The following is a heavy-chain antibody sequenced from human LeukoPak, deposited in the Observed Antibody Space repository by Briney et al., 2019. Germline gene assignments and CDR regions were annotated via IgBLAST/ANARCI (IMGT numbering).Heavy chain of an antibody. D-gene: IGHD6-6*01. CDR2: IYYSGST. CDR3: ASSSSSPYNWFDP. Sequence: SQTLSLTCTVSGGSISSGGYYWSWIRQHPGKGLEWIGYIYYSGSTYYKPSLKSQVTISVDTSKNQFSLKLSSVTAADTAVYYCASSSSSPYNWFDPWGQGTLVTVSS. J-gene: IGHJ5*02. V-gene: IGHV4-31*01. CDR1: GGSISSGGYY.